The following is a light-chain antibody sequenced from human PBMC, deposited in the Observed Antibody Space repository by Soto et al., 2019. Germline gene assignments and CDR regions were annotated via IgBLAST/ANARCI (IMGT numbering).Light chain of an antibody. CDR3: QQRSNWPHT. CDR2: DAS. CDR1: QSVSSY. Sequence: EIVLTQSPATLSLSPGERATLSCRASQSVSSYLAWYQHKPGQAPRLLIYDASNRATGIPARFSGSGSGTDFTLTISIREPEDFAVYYCQQRSNWPHTFGPGTKLEI. V-gene: IGKV3-11*01. J-gene: IGKJ2*01.